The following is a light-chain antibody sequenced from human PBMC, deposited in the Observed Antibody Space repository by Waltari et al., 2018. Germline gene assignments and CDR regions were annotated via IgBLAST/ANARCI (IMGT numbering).Light chain of an antibody. J-gene: IGLJ2*01. CDR3: GTWDSSLSAVV. Sequence: QSMLTQPPSVSAAPGQKVTISCSGSSSNIGNNTVSWYQQLPGTAPKLLIYDNNKRPSGIPDRFSGSKSGTSATLGITGLQTGDEADYYCGTWDSSLSAVVFGGGTKLTVL. CDR1: SSNIGNNT. V-gene: IGLV1-51*01. CDR2: DNN.